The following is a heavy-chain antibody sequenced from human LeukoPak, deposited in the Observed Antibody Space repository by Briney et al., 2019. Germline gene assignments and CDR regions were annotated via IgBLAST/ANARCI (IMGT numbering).Heavy chain of an antibody. Sequence: PSKTLSLTCTVSGGSINNSYWTWIRQPPGKGLEWIGHIYYRGSTNYSPSLKSRVTISVDTSKNQFSLKLSSVTAADTAVYYCARDFRSGVAYFDYWGQGTLVTVSS. CDR3: ARDFRSGVAYFDY. CDR2: IYYRGST. V-gene: IGHV4-59*12. CDR1: GGSINNSY. J-gene: IGHJ4*02.